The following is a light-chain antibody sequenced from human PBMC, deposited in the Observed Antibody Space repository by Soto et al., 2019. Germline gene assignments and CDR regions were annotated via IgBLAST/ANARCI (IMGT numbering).Light chain of an antibody. J-gene: IGKJ4*01. CDR2: DAF. V-gene: IGKV3-11*01. CDR3: QQRSIWLT. CDR1: QSVSSS. Sequence: EIVLTQSPATLSLSPGERATLSCRASQSVSSSLAWYQQKPGQAPRLLIYDAFNRATGIPARFSGSGSGTVFTLTISSLEPEDFAVYYCQQRSIWLTFGGGTKVEIK.